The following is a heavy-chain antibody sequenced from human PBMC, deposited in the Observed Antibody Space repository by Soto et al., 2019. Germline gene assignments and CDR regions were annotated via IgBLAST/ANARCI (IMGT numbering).Heavy chain of an antibody. D-gene: IGHD4-4*01. J-gene: IGHJ5*02. V-gene: IGHV4-34*01. CDR3: ARETTVMRRWFDP. CDR2: INHSGST. CDR1: GRSFSGYY. Sequence: SETLSLTCAVYGRSFSGYYWSWIRQPPGRGLEWIGEINHSGSTNYNPSLKSRVTISVDTSKNQFSLKLSSVTAADTAVYYCARETTVMRRWFDPWGQGTLVTVSS.